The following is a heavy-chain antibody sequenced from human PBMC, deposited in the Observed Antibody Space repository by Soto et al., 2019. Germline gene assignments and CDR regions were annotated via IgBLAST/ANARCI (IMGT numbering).Heavy chain of an antibody. CDR1: GDSISNSKW. CDR2: IDHNGIT. V-gene: IGHV4-4*02. Sequence: SETLSLTCAVSGDSISNSKWWTWVRQTPGKGLEWIGKIDHNGITNYNPSLESRVTILKDNSKNQLSLKLRPVTGAASAVYYCVRLNRDYYYYGMDVWGQGATVTVSS. J-gene: IGHJ6*02. CDR3: VRLNRDYYYYGMDV.